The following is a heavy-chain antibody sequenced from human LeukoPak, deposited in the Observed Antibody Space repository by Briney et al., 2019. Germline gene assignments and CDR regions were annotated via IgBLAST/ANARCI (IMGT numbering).Heavy chain of an antibody. D-gene: IGHD3-10*01. J-gene: IGHJ4*02. V-gene: IGHV4-59*12. CDR1: GGSISRYY. Sequence: SETLSLTCTVSGGSISRYYWSWIRQPPGKGLEWIGYIYYSESTNYNPSLKSRVTISVDTSKNQFSLKLSSVTAADTAVYYCARDVGYYYGSGKNYFDYWGQGTLVTVSS. CDR3: ARDVGYYYGSGKNYFDY. CDR2: IYYSEST.